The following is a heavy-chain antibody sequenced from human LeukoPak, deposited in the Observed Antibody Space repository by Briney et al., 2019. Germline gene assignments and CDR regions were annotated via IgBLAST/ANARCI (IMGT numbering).Heavy chain of an antibody. V-gene: IGHV3-74*01. J-gene: IGHJ4*02. D-gene: IGHD3-22*01. CDR3: ARAVYYYDSSGYYAGEAFDY. Sequence: GGSLRLSCAASGFTFSSYWMHWVRQAPGKGLVWVSRINSDGSSTSYADSVKGRFTISRDNAKNTLYLQMDSLRAEDTAVYYCARAVYYYDSSGYYAGEAFDYWGQGTLVTVSS. CDR1: GFTFSSYW. CDR2: INSDGSST.